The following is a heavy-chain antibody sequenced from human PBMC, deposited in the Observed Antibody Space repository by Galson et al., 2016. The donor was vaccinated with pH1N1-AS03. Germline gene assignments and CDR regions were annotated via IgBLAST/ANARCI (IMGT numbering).Heavy chain of an antibody. CDR2: IKQDGSVE. CDR3: ARYREINTPMVNPPYYGMDV. CDR1: GFTFSSYW. J-gene: IGHJ6*02. Sequence: SLRLSCAASGFTFSSYWMSWVRQAPGKGLEWVANIKQDGSVEYYVGSVKGRFTISRDNAQNSLFLQVNSLRADDTPVYYFARYREINTPMVNPPYYGMDVWGQGTTVTVSS. V-gene: IGHV3-7*03. D-gene: IGHD5-18*01.